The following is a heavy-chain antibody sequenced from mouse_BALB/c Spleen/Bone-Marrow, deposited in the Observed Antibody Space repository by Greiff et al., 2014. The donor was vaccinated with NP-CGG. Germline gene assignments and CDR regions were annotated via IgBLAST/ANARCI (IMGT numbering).Heavy chain of an antibody. CDR2: INPSNGRI. Sequence: QVHVKQSGAELVKPGASVKPSCKASVYTFTSYWMQWVKQRPGQGLEWIGEINPSNGRINYNEKFKSKATLTVDKSPSTAYMQLSSLTSEDSAVYYCARKYYGSSYVWYFDVWGAGTTVTVSS. D-gene: IGHD1-1*01. J-gene: IGHJ1*01. V-gene: IGHV1S81*02. CDR1: VYTFTSYW. CDR3: ARKYYGSSYVWYFDV.